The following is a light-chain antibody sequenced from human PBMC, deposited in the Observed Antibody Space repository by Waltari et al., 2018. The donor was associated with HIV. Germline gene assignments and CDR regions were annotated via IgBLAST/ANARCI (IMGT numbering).Light chain of an antibody. J-gene: IGLJ3*02. CDR2: TPN. V-gene: IGLV8-61*01. Sequence: QTVVTQEPSFSVSPGGTVTLTCGLTSASVSTDYYPSWYQQTPGQAPRTPIYTPNIRSSGVPDRFSGSILGDKAALTITGAQADDESDYYCVLYMGSGIWVFGGGTKLTVL. CDR1: SASVSTDYY. CDR3: VLYMGSGIWV.